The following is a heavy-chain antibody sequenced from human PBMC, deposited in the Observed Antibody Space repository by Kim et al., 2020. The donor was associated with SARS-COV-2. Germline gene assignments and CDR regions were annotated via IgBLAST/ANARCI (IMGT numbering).Heavy chain of an antibody. Sequence: SETLSLTCTVSGGSISSSSYYWGWIRQPPGKGLEWIGTTYYSGNIYYNPSLKSRVTICVDTDKNQFSLKLSSVTDADTAVYYCAGHQRYSSGWYVAHYYYYRAVWGKGTTVPVSS. CDR3: AGHQRYSSGWYVAHYYYYRAV. CDR1: GGSISSSSYY. V-gene: IGHV4-39*01. D-gene: IGHD6-19*01. CDR2: TYYSGNI. J-gene: IGHJ6*03.